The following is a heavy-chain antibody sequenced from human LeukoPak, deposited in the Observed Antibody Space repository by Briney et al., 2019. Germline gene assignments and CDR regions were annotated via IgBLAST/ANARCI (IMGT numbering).Heavy chain of an antibody. CDR1: GGSISSYY. CDR3: ARSPDSNFYYDSSGYAAYYFDY. J-gene: IGHJ4*02. V-gene: IGHV4-59*08. D-gene: IGHD3-22*01. Sequence: SETLSLTCTVSGGSISSYYWSWIRQPPGKGLEWIGYIYYSGSTNYNPSLKSRVTISVDTSKNQFSLKLSPVTAADTAVYYCARSPDSNFYYDSSGYAAYYFDYWGQGTLVTVSS. CDR2: IYYSGST.